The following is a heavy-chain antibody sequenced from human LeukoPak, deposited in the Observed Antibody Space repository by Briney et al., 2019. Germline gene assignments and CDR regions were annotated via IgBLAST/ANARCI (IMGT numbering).Heavy chain of an antibody. CDR2: IYYSGST. V-gene: IGHV4-39*01. D-gene: IGHD6-13*01. CDR1: GGSFSSSSYY. CDR3: ARLSIAAAGKEDY. J-gene: IGHJ4*02. Sequence: SETLSLTCTVSGGSFSSSSYYWGWIRQPPGKGLEWIGSIYYSGSTYYNPSLKSRVTISVDTSKNQFSLKLSSVTAADTAVYYCARLSIAAAGKEDYWGQGTLVTVSS.